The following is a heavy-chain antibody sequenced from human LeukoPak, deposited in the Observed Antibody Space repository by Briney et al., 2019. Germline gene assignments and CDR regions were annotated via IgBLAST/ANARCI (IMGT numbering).Heavy chain of an antibody. V-gene: IGHV4-59*12. D-gene: IGHD1-14*01. CDR2: IYYSGST. CDR1: GGSISSYY. CDR3: ARERALTSTYFDY. Sequence: PSETLSLTCTVSGGSISSYYWSWIRQPPGKDLGGIGYIYYSGSTNYNPSLKSRVTISVDTSKNQFSLKLSSVTAADTAVYYCARERALTSTYFDYWGQGTLVTVSS. J-gene: IGHJ4*02.